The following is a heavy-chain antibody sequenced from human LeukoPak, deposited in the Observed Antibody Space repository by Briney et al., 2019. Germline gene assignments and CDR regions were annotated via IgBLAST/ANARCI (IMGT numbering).Heavy chain of an antibody. Sequence: GGSLRLSCAASGFTFSSYGMHWVRQAPGKGLEWVAVIWYDGSNKYYADSVKGRFTISRDNSKNTLYLQMNSLRAEDTAVYYCARDLGYCTNGVCYNSYYFDYWGQGALVTVSS. CDR3: ARDLGYCTNGVCYNSYYFDY. J-gene: IGHJ4*02. D-gene: IGHD2-8*01. V-gene: IGHV3-33*01. CDR2: IWYDGSNK. CDR1: GFTFSSYG.